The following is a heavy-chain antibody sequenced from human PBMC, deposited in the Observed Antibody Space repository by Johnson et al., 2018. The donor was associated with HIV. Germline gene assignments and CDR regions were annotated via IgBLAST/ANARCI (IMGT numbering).Heavy chain of an antibody. CDR2: IHSGGST. CDR1: GLSVSINY. J-gene: IGHJ3*02. CDR3: ARGGHCGGDCAGAKQALDI. D-gene: IGHD2-21*01. Sequence: VQLVESGGGLIQPGGSPRLSCAVSGLSVSINYITWVRQAPGKGLEWVSVIHSGGSTYYADSVEGRFTISRDNSKNTVLLQMNSLRVEDTAVYYCARGGHCGGDCAGAKQALDIWGQGTRVTVSS. V-gene: IGHV3-53*01.